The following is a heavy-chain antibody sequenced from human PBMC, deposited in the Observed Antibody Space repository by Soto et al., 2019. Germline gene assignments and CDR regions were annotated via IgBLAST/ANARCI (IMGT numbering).Heavy chain of an antibody. Sequence: QVQLVESGGGLVKPGGSLRLSCAVSGFTFSDYYMTWIRQAPGKGLEWVSYISSSTSHTNYADSVKGRFTISRDNAKNSLLLQMNSLRVEDTAVYYCARGRGAAAAYFDFWGQGTLVTLSS. D-gene: IGHD6-13*01. J-gene: IGHJ4*02. CDR3: ARGRGAAAAYFDF. V-gene: IGHV3-11*05. CDR2: ISSSTSHT. CDR1: GFTFSDYY.